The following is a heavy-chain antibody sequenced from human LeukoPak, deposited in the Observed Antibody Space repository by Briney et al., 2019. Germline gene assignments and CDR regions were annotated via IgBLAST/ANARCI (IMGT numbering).Heavy chain of an antibody. CDR3: ARDTNWGFDY. D-gene: IGHD7-27*01. J-gene: IGHJ4*02. CDR2: ITSSSSAK. V-gene: IGHV3-48*02. CDR1: GFTFSTNS. Sequence: GGSLRLSCAAPGFTFSTNSMNWVRQAPGKGLEWISYITSSSSAKYCADSVKGRFTISSDNANNLLYLQMNSLKDEETALYYCARDTNWGFDYWGQGTLVTVSS.